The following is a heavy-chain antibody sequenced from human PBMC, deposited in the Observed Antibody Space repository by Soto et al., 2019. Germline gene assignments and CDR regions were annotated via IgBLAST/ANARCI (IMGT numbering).Heavy chain of an antibody. Sequence: GESLKISCKGSGYSFTSYWIGWVRQMPGKGLEWMGIIYPGDSDTRYSPSFQGQVTISDDKSISTAYLQWSSLKASDTAMYYCPRLAGGFQVVVTAIYDYWGQGNMVTLSS. CDR1: GYSFTSYW. CDR3: PRLAGGFQVVVTAIYDY. D-gene: IGHD2-21*02. CDR2: IYPGDSDT. V-gene: IGHV5-51*01. J-gene: IGHJ4*02.